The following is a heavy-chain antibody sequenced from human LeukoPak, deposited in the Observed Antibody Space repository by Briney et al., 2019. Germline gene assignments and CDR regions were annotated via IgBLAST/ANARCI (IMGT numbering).Heavy chain of an antibody. CDR2: INHSGST. D-gene: IGHD2-8*01. CDR1: GGSFSGYY. V-gene: IGHV4-34*01. CDR3: ARDLGSNGNWFDP. J-gene: IGHJ5*02. Sequence: PSETLSLTCAVYGGSFSGYYWSWIRQPPGKGLEWIGEINHSGSTNYNPSLKSRVTISVDTSKNQFSLKLSSVTAADTAVYYCARDLGSNGNWFDPWGQGTLVTVSS.